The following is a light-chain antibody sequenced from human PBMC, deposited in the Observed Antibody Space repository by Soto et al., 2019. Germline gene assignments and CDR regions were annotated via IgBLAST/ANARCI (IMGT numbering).Light chain of an antibody. V-gene: IGKV1-5*03. J-gene: IGKJ2*01. CDR3: HQYKNYPYT. CDR1: QSISSW. Sequence: DIQMTQSPSTLSASVGDRVTITCRASQSISSWLAWYQQKPGKAPKLLIYKASSLESGVPSRFSGSGSGTEFTLTISSLQPDDFATYYCHQYKNYPYTFGRGTKLEIK. CDR2: KAS.